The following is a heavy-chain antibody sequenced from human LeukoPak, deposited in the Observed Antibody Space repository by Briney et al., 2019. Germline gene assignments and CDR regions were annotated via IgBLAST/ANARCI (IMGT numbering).Heavy chain of an antibody. CDR2: ISWNSGSI. CDR1: GFIFSGHW. V-gene: IGHV3-9*01. Sequence: GGSLRLSCAASGFIFSGHWMSWVRQAPGKGLEWVSGISWNSGSIGYADSVKGRFTISRDNAKDSLYLQMNSLRAEDTALYYCAKARYSSGWYDDAFDIWGQGTMVTVSS. D-gene: IGHD6-19*01. CDR3: AKARYSSGWYDDAFDI. J-gene: IGHJ3*02.